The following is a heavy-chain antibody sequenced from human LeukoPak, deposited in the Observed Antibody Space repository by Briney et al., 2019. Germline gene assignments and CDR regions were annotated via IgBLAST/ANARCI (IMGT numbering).Heavy chain of an antibody. CDR3: AKGNEMATITKAYYYGMDV. J-gene: IGHJ6*02. Sequence: GGSLRLSCAASGFNFDDYAMHWVRQVPGKGLEWVSLMSGDGGNTDHADSVKGRFTISRDNSKNSLYLQMNGLRIEDTALYYCAKGNEMATITKAYYYGMDVWGQGTTVTVSS. CDR1: GFNFDDYA. V-gene: IGHV3-43*02. CDR2: MSGDGGNT. D-gene: IGHD5-24*01.